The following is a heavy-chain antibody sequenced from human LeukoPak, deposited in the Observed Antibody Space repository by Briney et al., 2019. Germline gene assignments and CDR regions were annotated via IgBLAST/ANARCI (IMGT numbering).Heavy chain of an antibody. CDR1: GGTFSSYA. CDR3: ARFTPRLSREKFDY. J-gene: IGHJ4*02. CDR2: ISPYIGNT. V-gene: IGHV1-18*01. Sequence: GASVKVSCKASGGTFSSYAISWVRQAPGQRLEWMGWISPYIGNTYYSQKLQGRVTVTTDTSTTTAYMELRSLRSDDTGVYYCARFTPRLSREKFDYWGQGTLVTVSS. D-gene: IGHD3-3*02.